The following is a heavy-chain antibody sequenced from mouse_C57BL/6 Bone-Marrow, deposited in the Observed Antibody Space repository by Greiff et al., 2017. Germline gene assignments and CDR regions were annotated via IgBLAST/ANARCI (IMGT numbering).Heavy chain of an antibody. D-gene: IGHD1-1*01. V-gene: IGHV1-59*01. CDR3: ARWTTVVATKGYLDY. CDR1: GYTFTSYW. Sequence: QVQLQQPGAELVRPGTSVKLSCKASGYTFTSYWMHWVKQRPGQGLEWIGVIDPSDSYTNYNQKFKGKATLTVDTSSSTAYMQLSSLTSEDSAVYYCARWTTVVATKGYLDYWGQGTTLTVAS. J-gene: IGHJ2*01. CDR2: IDPSDSYT.